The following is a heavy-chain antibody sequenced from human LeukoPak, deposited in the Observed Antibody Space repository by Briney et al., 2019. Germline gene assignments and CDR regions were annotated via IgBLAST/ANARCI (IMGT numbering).Heavy chain of an antibody. Sequence: PGGSLRLSCAASGFTFSSYSMNWVRQAPGKGLEWVSAISGSGGSTYYADSVKGRFTISRDNSKNTLYLQMNSLRAEDTAVYYCAKGEGGATRSAFDIWGQGTMVTVSS. CDR1: GFTFSSYS. V-gene: IGHV3-23*01. J-gene: IGHJ3*02. CDR2: ISGSGGST. CDR3: AKGEGGATRSAFDI. D-gene: IGHD1-26*01.